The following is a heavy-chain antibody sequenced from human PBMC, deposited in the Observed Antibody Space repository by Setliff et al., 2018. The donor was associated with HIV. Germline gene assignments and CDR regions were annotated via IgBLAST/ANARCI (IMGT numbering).Heavy chain of an antibody. CDR2: IYYSGST. V-gene: IGHV4-59*11. D-gene: IGHD3-16*01. Sequence: SETLSLTCTVSGGSISSHYWSWIRQPPGKGLEWIGSIYYSGSTNYNPSLKSRVTISVVTSKNQFSLKLSSVTAADTAVYYCARGALYYDYVWGTPFPFDYWGQGTLVTVSS. J-gene: IGHJ4*02. CDR1: GGSISSHY. CDR3: ARGALYYDYVWGTPFPFDY.